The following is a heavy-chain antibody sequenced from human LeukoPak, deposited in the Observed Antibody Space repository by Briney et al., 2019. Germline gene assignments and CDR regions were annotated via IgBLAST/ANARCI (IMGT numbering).Heavy chain of an antibody. J-gene: IGHJ4*02. CDR2: IDWDDDK. V-gene: IGHV2-70*11. CDR3: ARTRIDSSGYSDY. CDR1: GFTVSSNY. Sequence: LRLSCAASGFTVSSNYMSWIRQPPGKALEWLARIDWDDDKYYSTSLKTRLTISKDTSKNQVVLTMTNMDPVDTATYYCARTRIDSSGYSDYWGQGTLVTVSS. D-gene: IGHD3-22*01.